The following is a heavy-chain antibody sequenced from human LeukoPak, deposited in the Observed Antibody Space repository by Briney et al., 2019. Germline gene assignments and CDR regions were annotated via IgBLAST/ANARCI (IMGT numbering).Heavy chain of an antibody. CDR1: GGSISSYY. D-gene: IGHD6-25*01. CDR2: IYYSGST. CDR3: ARRSFSGVVDY. Sequence: TSETLSPTCTVSGGSISSYYWSWIRQPPGKGLEWIGYIYYSGSTNSNPSLKSRVTISVDTSKNQFSLKLSSVTAADTAVYYCARRSFSGVVDYWGQGTLVTVSS. V-gene: IGHV4-59*01. J-gene: IGHJ4*02.